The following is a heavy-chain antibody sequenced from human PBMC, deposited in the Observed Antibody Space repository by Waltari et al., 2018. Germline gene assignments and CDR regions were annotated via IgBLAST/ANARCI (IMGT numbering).Heavy chain of an antibody. CDR2: IIPILGIA. D-gene: IGHD5-12*01. Sequence: QVQLVQSGAEVKKPGSSVKVSCKASGGTFSSYAISWVRQAPGQGLEWMGGIIPILGIANYAQKFQGRVTITADTSTDTAYMELSSLRSEDTAVYYCATGANSGYDPPDYWGQGTLVTVSS. J-gene: IGHJ4*02. CDR1: GGTFSSYA. V-gene: IGHV1-69*04. CDR3: ATGANSGYDPPDY.